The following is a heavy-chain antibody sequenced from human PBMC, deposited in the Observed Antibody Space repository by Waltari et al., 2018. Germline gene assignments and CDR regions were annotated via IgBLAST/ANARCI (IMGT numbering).Heavy chain of an antibody. CDR2: TIPIFGTA. J-gene: IGHJ6*03. D-gene: IGHD1-7*01. CDR1: GGTFSSYA. V-gene: IGHV1-69*05. CDR3: ARGSESRVGTNMDV. Sequence: QVQLVQSGAEVKKPGSSVKVSCKASGGTFSSYAISWVRQAPGQGLEWMGGTIPIFGTANYAQKCQGRVTITTDEATSTAYMELSSLSSEDTAVYYCARGSESRVGTNMDVWGKGTTVTVS.